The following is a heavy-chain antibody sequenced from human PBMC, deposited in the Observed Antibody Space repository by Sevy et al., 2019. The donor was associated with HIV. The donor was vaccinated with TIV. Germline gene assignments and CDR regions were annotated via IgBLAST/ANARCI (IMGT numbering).Heavy chain of an antibody. V-gene: IGHV3-49*04. Sequence: GGSLRLSCTASGFTFGDYAMAWVRQAPGKGPEWVASIRRKLYGATTDYAASVKGRFTVSRDDSKSIVYLQMDSLRIEDTALYYCTRGWGFPPWFDPWGQGTLVTVSS. CDR1: GFTFGDYA. CDR3: TRGWGFPPWFDP. J-gene: IGHJ5*02. CDR2: IRRKLYGATT. D-gene: IGHD7-27*01.